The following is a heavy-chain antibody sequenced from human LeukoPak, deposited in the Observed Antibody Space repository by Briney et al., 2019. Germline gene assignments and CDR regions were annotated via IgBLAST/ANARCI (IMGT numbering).Heavy chain of an antibody. CDR1: GFTFSDYG. D-gene: IGHD6-19*01. CDR3: ARAVTGHYFDQ. CDR2: IGGTIITI. Sequence: PGGSLRHSCVASGFTFSDYGMIWVRQAPGKGLEWVSYIGGTIITIYYADSVKGRFTISRDNAKNSLYLQMSSLRVEDTAMYYCARAVTGHYFDQWGQGSMTTLSS. V-gene: IGHV3-48*04. J-gene: IGHJ4*02.